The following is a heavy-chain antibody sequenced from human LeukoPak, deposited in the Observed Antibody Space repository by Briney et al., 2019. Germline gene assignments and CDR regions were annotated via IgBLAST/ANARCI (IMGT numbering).Heavy chain of an antibody. V-gene: IGHV3-23*01. Sequence: GGSLRLSCAASGFTFSSYGMSWVRQAPGKGLEWVSTISGRRDSTSYADSVKGRFTISRDNSNNTLYLQMNSLRAEDTAVYYCAKDPNFYYCMDVWGKGTTVTISS. J-gene: IGHJ6*03. CDR2: ISGRRDST. CDR1: GFTFSSYG. CDR3: AKDPNFYYCMDV.